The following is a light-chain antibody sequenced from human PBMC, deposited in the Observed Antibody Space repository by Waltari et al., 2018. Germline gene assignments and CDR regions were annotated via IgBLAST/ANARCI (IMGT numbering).Light chain of an antibody. J-gene: IGKJ5*01. V-gene: IGKV3-11*01. CDR2: NAS. CDR3: QQRSNWPPIT. Sequence: EIVFTQYPGTLSLSPGETATLSCRASHSVNEYLAWYQQKPAQAPRLLIYNASKRATGIPARCSGSGSGTDVTLTSSSLEPEDSAVYYCQQRSNWPPITFGQGTRLEIK. CDR1: HSVNEY.